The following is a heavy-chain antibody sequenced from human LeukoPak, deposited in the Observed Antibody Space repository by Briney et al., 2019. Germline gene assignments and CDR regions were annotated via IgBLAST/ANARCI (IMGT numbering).Heavy chain of an antibody. D-gene: IGHD3-22*01. Sequence: GGSLRLSRAASGFTFSSYGMNWVRQAPGKGLEWVSSITSSSSYIYYADSVKGRFTISRDNFKNTLYLQMNSLRAEDTAGYYCARARHDPSGLNQAGAGDFDYWGQGTLVTVSS. CDR1: GFTFSSYG. CDR3: ARARHDPSGLNQAGAGDFDY. V-gene: IGHV3-21*04. J-gene: IGHJ4*02. CDR2: ITSSSSYI.